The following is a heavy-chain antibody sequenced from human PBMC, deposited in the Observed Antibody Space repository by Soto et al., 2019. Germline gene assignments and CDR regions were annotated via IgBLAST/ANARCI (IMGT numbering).Heavy chain of an antibody. Sequence: GSSVKVSCKASGYTFTTYYMHWVRQAPGRGLEWMGTINPSGGSTNYAQKFQDRVTMTRDTSTSTVYMELSSLRSEDTAVYYCARARGGNYAPFDYWGQGTPVTVSS. CDR2: INPSGGST. CDR3: ARARGGNYAPFDY. CDR1: GYTFTTYY. V-gene: IGHV1-46*01. D-gene: IGHD1-7*01. J-gene: IGHJ4*02.